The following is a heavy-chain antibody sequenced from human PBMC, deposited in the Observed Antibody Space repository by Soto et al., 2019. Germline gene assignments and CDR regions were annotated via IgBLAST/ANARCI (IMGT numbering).Heavy chain of an antibody. CDR3: ARGPATAPDAY. CDR1: GYTLTELS. CDR2: FDPEDGET. V-gene: IGHV1-24*01. D-gene: IGHD2-2*01. Sequence: GASVKVSCKVSGYTLTELSMHWVRQAPGKGLEWMGGFDPEDGETIYAQKFQGRVTMTRDTSTSTVYMELSSLRSEDTAVYYCARGPATAPDAYWGLGTLVTVSS. J-gene: IGHJ4*02.